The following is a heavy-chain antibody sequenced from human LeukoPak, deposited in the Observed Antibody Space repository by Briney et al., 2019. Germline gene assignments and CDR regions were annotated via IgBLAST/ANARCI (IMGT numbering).Heavy chain of an antibody. CDR1: GLTFSSYA. CDR2: ISGSGGST. V-gene: IGHV3-23*01. D-gene: IGHD3-22*01. Sequence: GGSLRLSCAASGLTFSSYAMSWVRQAPGKGLEWVSAISGSGGSTYYADSVKGRFTISRDNSKNTLYLQMNSLRAEDTAVYYCAKDRSYDSSPDAFDIWGQGTMVTVSS. CDR3: AKDRSYDSSPDAFDI. J-gene: IGHJ3*02.